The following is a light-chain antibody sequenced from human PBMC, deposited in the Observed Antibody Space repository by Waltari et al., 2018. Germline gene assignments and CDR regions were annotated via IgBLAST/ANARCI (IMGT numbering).Light chain of an antibody. J-gene: IGKJ1*01. Sequence: DIQMTQSPSTLSASVGDRVTITCRASQSLSSWLAWYQQKPGRAPKLLIYKASSLERGVPSRFSGSGSETEFTLTISSLQPDDFATYYCQQYYSYGTFGQGTKVEIK. CDR1: QSLSSW. V-gene: IGKV1-5*03. CDR2: KAS. CDR3: QQYYSYGT.